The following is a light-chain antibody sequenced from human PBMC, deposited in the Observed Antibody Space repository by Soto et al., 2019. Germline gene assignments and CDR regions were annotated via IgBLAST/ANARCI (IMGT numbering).Light chain of an antibody. Sequence: EVVLTQSPGTVSLSPGERDTFSCRASQSVISNYLAWYQQRPGQAPRLLIYAASSRATGIPDRFSGSGSGTDFTLSISRLAPEDFAVYYCQQYGSSLTWTFGQGTKVE. CDR1: QSVISNY. CDR3: QQYGSSLTWT. CDR2: AAS. J-gene: IGKJ1*01. V-gene: IGKV3-20*01.